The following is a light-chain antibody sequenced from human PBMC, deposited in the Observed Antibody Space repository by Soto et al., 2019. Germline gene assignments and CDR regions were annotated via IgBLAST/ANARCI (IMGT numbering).Light chain of an antibody. CDR3: CSYARRSTPYV. CDR2: EDI. V-gene: IGLV2-23*01. Sequence: QSVLTQPASVSGSPGQSITISCSGISNEVGSYYPVSWYQHHPGKAPELMIYEDIKRPSGISNRFSGSKSGNTASLTISGLQAEDDADYFCCSYARRSTPYVFGTGTKVTVL. CDR1: SNEVGSYYP. J-gene: IGLJ1*01.